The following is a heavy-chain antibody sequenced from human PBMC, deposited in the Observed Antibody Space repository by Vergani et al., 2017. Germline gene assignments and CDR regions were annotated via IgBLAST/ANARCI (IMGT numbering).Heavy chain of an antibody. CDR1: GFTFSSYA. CDR2: ISYDGSNK. D-gene: IGHD2-2*02. J-gene: IGHJ4*02. Sequence: VQLVESGGGLVQPGGSLRLSCAASGFTFSSYAMHWVRQAPGKGLEWVAVISYDGSNKYYADSVKGRFTISRDNSKNTLYLQMNSLRSEDTAVYYCARDPPRWGFVVVPAAIGPLEDYWGQGTLVTVSS. V-gene: IGHV3-30*01. CDR3: ARDPPRWGFVVVPAAIGPLEDY.